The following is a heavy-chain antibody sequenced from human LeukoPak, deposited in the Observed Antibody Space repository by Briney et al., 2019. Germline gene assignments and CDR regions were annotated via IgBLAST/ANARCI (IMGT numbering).Heavy chain of an antibody. J-gene: IGHJ4*02. V-gene: IGHV3-7*01. D-gene: IGHD2-2*01. CDR3: SSLRWVVVLAVYLDY. CDR2: IKGDECEK. Sequence: GGSLRLSCAASVFILSRHWMSWVREASAKGLVGVVNIKGDECEKYYVESVKRRHPIHRDNHKNSLYLPVQSVIAEHTPVYHCSSLRWVVVLAVYLDYWGRGSMVGVSS. CDR1: VFILSRHW.